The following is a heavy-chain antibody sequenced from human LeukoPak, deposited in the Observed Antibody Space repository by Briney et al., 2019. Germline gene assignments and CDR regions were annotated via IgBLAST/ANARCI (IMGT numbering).Heavy chain of an antibody. Sequence: GGSLRLSCAASGFTFSSYGMHWVRQAPGKGLEWVAVIWYDGSNKYYADSVKGRFTISRDNSKNTLYLQMNSLRAEDTAVYYCARDLGRQWLVQAEFGCWGQGTLVTVSS. CDR2: IWYDGSNK. CDR3: ARDLGRQWLVQAEFGC. J-gene: IGHJ4*02. CDR1: GFTFSSYG. V-gene: IGHV3-33*01. D-gene: IGHD6-19*01.